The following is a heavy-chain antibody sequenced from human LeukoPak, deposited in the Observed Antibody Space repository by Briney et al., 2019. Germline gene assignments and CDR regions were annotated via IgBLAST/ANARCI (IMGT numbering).Heavy chain of an antibody. Sequence: RGGSLTLSCAASGFTFINFAMSWVRQAPGKGLDWVSTISGNGHNTYYADSVKGRFTISRDTSKNTLYLQMNSLRADDTAVYYCAKGYSSGWYDFDSWGRGTLDPVAS. D-gene: IGHD6-19*01. V-gene: IGHV3-23*01. CDR1: GFTFINFA. CDR2: ISGNGHNT. CDR3: AKGYSSGWYDFDS. J-gene: IGHJ4*02.